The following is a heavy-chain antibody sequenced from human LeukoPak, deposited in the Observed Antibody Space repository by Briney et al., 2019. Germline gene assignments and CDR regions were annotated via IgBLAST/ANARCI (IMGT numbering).Heavy chain of an antibody. CDR1: GYSFTTYS. J-gene: IGHJ5*02. Sequence: ASVKVSCKASGYSFTTYSISWVRQAPGQGLEWMGWISVYNGKTNSAQKLQGRVTMTTDTSTSTAYMELRSLRSDDTAVCYCARYYFGSGGYDDWFDPWGQGTLVTVSS. CDR2: ISVYNGKT. V-gene: IGHV1-18*01. D-gene: IGHD3-10*01. CDR3: ARYYFGSGGYDDWFDP.